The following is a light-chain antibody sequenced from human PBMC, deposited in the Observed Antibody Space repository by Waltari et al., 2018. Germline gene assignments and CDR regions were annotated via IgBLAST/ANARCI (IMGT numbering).Light chain of an antibody. V-gene: IGKV3-20*01. Sequence: EIMLTQSPGTLSLSPGERATLSCRASQSISRFLAWYQQKPGQAPRLLIYDASSRATGIPDRFSGRGSGTDFSLTISRLEAEDIAVYYCQKYGSLPATFGQGTKVEIK. CDR1: QSISRF. CDR2: DAS. CDR3: QKYGSLPAT. J-gene: IGKJ1*01.